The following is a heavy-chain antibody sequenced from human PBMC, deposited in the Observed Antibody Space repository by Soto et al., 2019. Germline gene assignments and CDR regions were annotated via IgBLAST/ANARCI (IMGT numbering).Heavy chain of an antibody. CDR3: AKEPPGGWHCFDN. Sequence: PGGSLRLSCAASGFTFRTYGMHWVRQAPGKGLEWVAATSYDGIQKYYADSVKGRFTISRDSAKNTVYLEMNSLSIEDAAVYYCAKEPPGGWHCFDNWGQGTLVTVFS. CDR1: GFTFRTYG. J-gene: IGHJ4*02. D-gene: IGHD6-19*01. CDR2: TSYDGIQK. V-gene: IGHV3-30*18.